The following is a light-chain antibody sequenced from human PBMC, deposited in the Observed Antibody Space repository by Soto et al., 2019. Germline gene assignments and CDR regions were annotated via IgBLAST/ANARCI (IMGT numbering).Light chain of an antibody. V-gene: IGLV4-69*01. CDR1: SGHSSYA. CDR2: LNSDGSH. CDR3: QTWDTGIRLV. Sequence: QLVLTQSPSASASLGASVKLTCTLNSGHSSYAIAWHQQQPEKGPRYLMKLNSDGSHSKGDGIPDRFSGSSSGAERYLTISSLQSEDEADYYCQTWDTGIRLVFGGGTKLTVL. J-gene: IGLJ2*01.